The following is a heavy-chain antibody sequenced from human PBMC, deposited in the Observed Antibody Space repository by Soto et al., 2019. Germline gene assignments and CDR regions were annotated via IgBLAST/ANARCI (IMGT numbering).Heavy chain of an antibody. CDR1: GFTFSSYG. CDR3: ARGSMIVVAWRYYYGMDV. D-gene: IGHD3-22*01. J-gene: IGHJ6*02. CDR2: IWYDGSNK. V-gene: IGHV3-33*01. Sequence: GSLRLSCAASGFTFSSYGMHWVRQAPGKGLEWVAVIWYDGSNKYYADSVKGRFTISRDNSKNTLYLQMNSLRAEDTAVYYCARGSMIVVAWRYYYGMDVWGQGTTVTVSS.